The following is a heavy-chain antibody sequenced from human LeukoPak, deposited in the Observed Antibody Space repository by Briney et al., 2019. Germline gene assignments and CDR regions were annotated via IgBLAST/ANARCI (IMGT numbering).Heavy chain of an antibody. CDR1: GFTFSSYW. CDR2: IWYDGSNK. Sequence: GGSLRLSCAASGFTFSSYWMSWVRQAPGKGLEWVAVIWYDGSNKYYADSVKGRFTISRDNSKNTLYLQMNSLRAEDTAVYYCARIAARGRNWFDPWGQGTLVTVSS. CDR3: ARIAARGRNWFDP. V-gene: IGHV3-33*08. J-gene: IGHJ5*02. D-gene: IGHD6-6*01.